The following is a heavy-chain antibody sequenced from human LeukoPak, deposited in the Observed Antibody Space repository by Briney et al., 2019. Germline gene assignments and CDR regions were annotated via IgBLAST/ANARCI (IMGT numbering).Heavy chain of an antibody. CDR3: ARGLSRSGTYYYDSSGYYGY. D-gene: IGHD3-22*01. Sequence: SETLSLTCAVYGGSFSGYYWSWIRQPPGKGLEWIGEINHSGSTNYNPSLKSRVTISVDTSKNQFSLKLSSVTAADTAVYYCARGLSRSGTYYYDSSGYYGYWGQGTLVTVSS. CDR2: INHSGST. J-gene: IGHJ4*02. CDR1: GGSFSGYY. V-gene: IGHV4-34*01.